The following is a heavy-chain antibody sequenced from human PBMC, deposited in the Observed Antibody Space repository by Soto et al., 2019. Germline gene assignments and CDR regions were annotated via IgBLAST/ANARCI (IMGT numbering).Heavy chain of an antibody. V-gene: IGHV4-31*03. J-gene: IGHJ6*02. CDR3: ARDHAPWSAAGTHGMDV. CDR2: IYYSGST. CDR1: GGSISSGGYY. Sequence: SETLSLTCTVSGGSISSGGYYWSWIRQHPGKGLEWIGYIYYSGSTYYNPSLKSRVTISVDTSKNQFSLKLSSVTAADTAVYYCARDHAPWSAAGTHGMDVWGQGTTVTVSS. D-gene: IGHD6-13*01.